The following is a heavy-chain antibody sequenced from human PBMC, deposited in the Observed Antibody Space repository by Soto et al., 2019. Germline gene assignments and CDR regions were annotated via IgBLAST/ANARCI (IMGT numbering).Heavy chain of an antibody. D-gene: IGHD6-13*01. CDR1: GFTFSSYG. Sequence: GGSLRLSCAASGFTFSSYGMHWVRQAPGKGLEWVAVIWYDGSNKYYADSVKGRFTISRDNSKNTLYLQMNSLRAEDTAVYYCARDGQQLVRGSYYWGQGTLVTVSS. CDR2: IWYDGSNK. CDR3: ARDGQQLVRGSYY. J-gene: IGHJ4*02. V-gene: IGHV3-33*01.